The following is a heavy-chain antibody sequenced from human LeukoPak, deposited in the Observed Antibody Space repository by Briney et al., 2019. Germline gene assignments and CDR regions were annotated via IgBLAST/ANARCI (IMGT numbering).Heavy chain of an antibody. CDR3: ARVIYFYDSSGYYPDY. V-gene: IGHV4-34*01. CDR2: INLSGST. D-gene: IGHD3-22*01. Sequence: SETLSLTCEVFDGSLSGYYWTWIRQAPGKGLEWIGQINLSGSTHYNPSLKSRVTISVDTSKNQFSLKLTSVTAADTAVYYCARVIYFYDSSGYYPDYWGQGNLVTVSS. J-gene: IGHJ4*02. CDR1: DGSLSGYY.